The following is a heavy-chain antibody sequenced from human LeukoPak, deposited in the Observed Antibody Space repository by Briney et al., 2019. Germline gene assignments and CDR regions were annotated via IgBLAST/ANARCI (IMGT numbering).Heavy chain of an antibody. CDR1: GGSISSYY. V-gene: IGHV4-4*08. CDR2: ISASGST. Sequence: PSETLSLTCTVSGGSISSYYWSWIRQPPGKGLEWIGRISASGSTNYNPSLKSRVTISVDTSKNQFSLKLNSVTAADTAVYYCVRSQWLWGQGALVTVSA. CDR3: VRSQWL. J-gene: IGHJ4*02. D-gene: IGHD5-12*01.